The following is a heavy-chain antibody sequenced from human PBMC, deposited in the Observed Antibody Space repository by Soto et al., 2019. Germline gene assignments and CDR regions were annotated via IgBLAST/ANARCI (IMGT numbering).Heavy chain of an antibody. D-gene: IGHD5-18*01. V-gene: IGHV4-30-4*01. CDR3: ARGRGYSYGLDP. CDR2: ISYSGTT. CDR1: GDYISSINNY. Sequence: QVQLQESGPGLVKPSQTLSLTGTVSGDYISSINNYWSWIRQPPGEGLEWIGFISYSGTTSYSPSLKSRVAISLDTSKNQFSLSLNFVTAADTAVYYCARGRGYSYGLDPWGQGSLVTVSS. J-gene: IGHJ5*02.